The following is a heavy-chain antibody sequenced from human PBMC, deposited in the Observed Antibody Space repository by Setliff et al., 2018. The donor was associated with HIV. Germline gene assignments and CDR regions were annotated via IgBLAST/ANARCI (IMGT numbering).Heavy chain of an antibody. D-gene: IGHD1-26*01. CDR3: ARDLVGATVGFDY. CDR2: IYTSGST. J-gene: IGHJ4*02. CDR1: GGSISSGSYY. V-gene: IGHV4-61*02. Sequence: ASETLSLTCTVSGGSISSGSYYWSWIRQPAGKGLEWIGRIYTSGSTNYNPSLKSRVTMSVDTSKNQFSLKLSSVTAADTAVYYCARDLVGATVGFDYWGQGTLVTVSS.